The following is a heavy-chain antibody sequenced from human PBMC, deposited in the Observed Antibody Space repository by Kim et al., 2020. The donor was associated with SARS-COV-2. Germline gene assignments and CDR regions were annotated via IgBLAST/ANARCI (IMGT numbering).Heavy chain of an antibody. D-gene: IGHD6-6*01. Sequence: GGSLRLSCAASGFTFSSYAMHWVRQAPGKGLEWVAVISYDGSNKYYADSVKGRFTISRDNSKNTLYLQMNSLRAEDTAVYYCARALRKAARPFDYWGQGTLVTVSS. V-gene: IGHV3-30-3*01. CDR1: GFTFSSYA. CDR3: ARALRKAARPFDY. J-gene: IGHJ4*02. CDR2: ISYDGSNK.